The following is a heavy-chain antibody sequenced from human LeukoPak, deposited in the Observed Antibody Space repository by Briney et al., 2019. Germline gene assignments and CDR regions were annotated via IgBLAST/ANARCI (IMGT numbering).Heavy chain of an antibody. CDR2: MNPNSGNT. CDR3: ARNLGIAAAGTSDY. D-gene: IGHD6-13*01. J-gene: IGHJ4*02. V-gene: IGHV1-8*01. CDR1: GYTFTSYD. Sequence: ASVKVSCKASGYTFTSYDINWVRQATGQGLEWMGWMNPNSGNTGYAQKSQGRVTMTRNTSISTAYMELSSLRSEDTAVYYCARNLGIAAAGTSDYWGQGTLVTVSS.